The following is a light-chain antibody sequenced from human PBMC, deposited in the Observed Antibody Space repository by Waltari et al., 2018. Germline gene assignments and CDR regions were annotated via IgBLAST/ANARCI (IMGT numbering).Light chain of an antibody. V-gene: IGKV3-15*01. CDR3: QQYNNWPPEDT. CDR2: GAS. J-gene: IGKJ2*01. CDR1: QSVSSN. Sequence: EIVMTQSPATLSVSPGEGATPSCRASQSVSSNLAWYQHNPGQAPRLLIYGASTRATGIPARFSGSGSGTEFTLTISSLQSEDFAFYYCQQYNNWPPEDTFGQGTKLEIK.